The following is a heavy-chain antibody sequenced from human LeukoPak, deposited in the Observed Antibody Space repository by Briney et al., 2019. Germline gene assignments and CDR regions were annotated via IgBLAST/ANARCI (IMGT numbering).Heavy chain of an antibody. D-gene: IGHD2-15*01. CDR3: ARDLLSSGEFSPGIDH. V-gene: IGHV3-30*02. Sequence: GGSLRLSCAASGFTFRKHGMHWVRQAPGKGLEWVALIYYDGSNKYYADSVKGRFTISRDNSKNTVYLQMNSLRDDDTAVYYCARDLLSSGEFSPGIDHWGQGTLVTVSS. CDR1: GFTFRKHG. CDR2: IYYDGSNK. J-gene: IGHJ4*02.